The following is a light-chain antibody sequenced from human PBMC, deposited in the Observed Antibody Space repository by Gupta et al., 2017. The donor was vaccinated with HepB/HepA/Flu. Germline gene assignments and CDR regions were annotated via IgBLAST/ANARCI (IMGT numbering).Light chain of an antibody. V-gene: IGKV1-8*01. J-gene: IGKJ4*01. CDR1: QDVSTF. CDR2: GVS. Sequence: SSFSASPGDTDTITCWACQDVSTFLAWYQQKAGKAPKLLIYGVSTLKTGVPSRFSGSGSGTDFTLTISRLQSEDFAIYYCQQDNDYPITFGGGTTVEIK. CDR3: QQDNDYPIT.